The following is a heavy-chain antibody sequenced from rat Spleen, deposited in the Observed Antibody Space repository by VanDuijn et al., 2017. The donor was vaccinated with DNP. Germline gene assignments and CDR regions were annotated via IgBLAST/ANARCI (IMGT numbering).Heavy chain of an antibody. CDR3: ATGLGDY. CDR2: ISYDGTST. Sequence: EVQLVESDGGLVQPGRSLKVSCAASGFTFSDCYMAWVRQAPTKGLEWVATISYDGTSTYYRGSVKGRFTISRDNAKSTLYLQMDSLRSEDTATYYCATGLGDYWGQGVMVTVSS. D-gene: IGHD5-1*01. V-gene: IGHV5-29*01. CDR1: GFTFSDCY. J-gene: IGHJ2*01.